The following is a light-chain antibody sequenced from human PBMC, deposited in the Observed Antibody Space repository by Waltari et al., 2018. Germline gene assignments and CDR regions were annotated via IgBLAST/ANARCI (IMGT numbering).Light chain of an antibody. CDR1: SSNIGNNY. Sequence: QSVLTQPPSVSSAPGPKVTISCSGSSSNIGNNYVTWYQQLPGTAPKLLIYDNNKRPSGIPDRFSGSKSGTSATLGITGLQTGDEADYYCGAWDSSLSVYVFGTGTKVTV. J-gene: IGLJ1*01. CDR3: GAWDSSLSVYV. CDR2: DNN. V-gene: IGLV1-51*01.